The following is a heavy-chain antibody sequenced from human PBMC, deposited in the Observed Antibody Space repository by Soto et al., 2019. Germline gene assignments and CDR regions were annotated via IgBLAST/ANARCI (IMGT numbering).Heavy chain of an antibody. Sequence: PGGSLRLSCAASGFTFSDYYMSWIRQAPGQGLEWLSYISSSGSTTYYADSMKGRFTISRDNAKNSLYLQMNSLRAEDTAMYYCARDAAYYDSSGYGDYWGQGTLVTVSS. CDR3: ARDAAYYDSSGYGDY. CDR2: ISSSGSTT. D-gene: IGHD3-22*01. V-gene: IGHV3-11*01. J-gene: IGHJ4*02. CDR1: GFTFSDYY.